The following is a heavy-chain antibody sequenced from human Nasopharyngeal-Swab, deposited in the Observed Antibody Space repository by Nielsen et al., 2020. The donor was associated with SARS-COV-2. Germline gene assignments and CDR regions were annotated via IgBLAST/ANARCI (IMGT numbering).Heavy chain of an antibody. V-gene: IGHV4-4*02. J-gene: IGHJ4*02. CDR2: IYHSGST. D-gene: IGHD6-13*01. Sequence: WIRQPPGKGLEWIGEIYHSGSTNYSPSLKSRVTISVDKSKNQFSLKLSSVTAADTAVYYCARVSEQQLAPPHFDYWGQGTLVTVSS. CDR3: ARVSEQQLAPPHFDY.